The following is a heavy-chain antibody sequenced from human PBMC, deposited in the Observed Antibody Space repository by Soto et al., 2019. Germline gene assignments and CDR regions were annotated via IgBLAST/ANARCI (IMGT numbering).Heavy chain of an antibody. CDR3: ARGVSAGVDY. Sequence: GASVKVSCKASGYSFTSLDINWVRQTAGQGLEWMGWMQPSTGRTGYAQKFQGRVTMTRDTSINTAYMELATLTSDDTAFYYCARGVSAGVDYWGQGTLVTVSS. CDR2: MQPSTGRT. V-gene: IGHV1-8*01. J-gene: IGHJ4*02. D-gene: IGHD1-26*01. CDR1: GYSFTSLD.